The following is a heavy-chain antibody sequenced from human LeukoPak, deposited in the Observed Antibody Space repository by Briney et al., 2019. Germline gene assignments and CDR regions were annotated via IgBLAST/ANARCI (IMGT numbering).Heavy chain of an antibody. Sequence: SETLSLTCAVYGGSFSGYYWSWIRQPPGKGLEWIGEINHSGSTNYNPSLKSRVTISVDTSKNQFSLKLSSVTAADTAVYYCARQAAYGYRYYYYYMDVWAKGPRSPSP. CDR2: INHSGST. V-gene: IGHV4-34*01. CDR3: ARQAAYGYRYYYYYMDV. D-gene: IGHD5-18*01. CDR1: GGSFSGYY. J-gene: IGHJ6*03.